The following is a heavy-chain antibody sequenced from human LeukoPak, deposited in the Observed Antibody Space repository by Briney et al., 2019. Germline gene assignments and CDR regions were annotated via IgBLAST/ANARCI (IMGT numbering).Heavy chain of an antibody. Sequence: GASVKVSCKASGYTFTSYDMHWVRQAPGQRLEWMGWINAGNGNTKYSQKFQGRVTITRDTSASTAYMELSSLRSEDTAVYYCARAYYYGSGSYYFDYWGQGTLVTVSS. D-gene: IGHD3-10*01. CDR1: GYTFTSYD. CDR2: INAGNGNT. V-gene: IGHV1-3*01. J-gene: IGHJ4*02. CDR3: ARAYYYGSGSYYFDY.